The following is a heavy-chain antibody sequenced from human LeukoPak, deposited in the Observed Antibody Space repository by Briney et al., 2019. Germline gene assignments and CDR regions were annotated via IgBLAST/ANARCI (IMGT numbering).Heavy chain of an antibody. CDR3: ATDGAGKYGAFDY. Sequence: GGSLRLSCAASGFTFNTYGMNWVRQAPGKGLEWVSFISGSSNYIYYANSVKGRFTISRDSAKNSLYLHMNSLKAEDTAVYYCATDGAGKYGAFDYWGQGTLVTVSS. D-gene: IGHD4/OR15-4a*01. V-gene: IGHV3-21*01. CDR1: GFTFNTYG. CDR2: ISGSSNYI. J-gene: IGHJ4*02.